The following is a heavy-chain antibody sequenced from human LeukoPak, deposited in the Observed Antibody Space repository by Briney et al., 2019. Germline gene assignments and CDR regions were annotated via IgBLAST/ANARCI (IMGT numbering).Heavy chain of an antibody. CDR1: GYTFTSYG. Sequence: ASVKVSCKASGYTFTSYGISWVRQAPGQGREWMGWISAYNGNTNYAQKLQGRVTMTTDTSTSTAYMELRSLRSDDTAVYYCARLSGWYPKVEFYYFDYWGQGTLVTVSS. J-gene: IGHJ4*02. V-gene: IGHV1-18*01. D-gene: IGHD6-19*01. CDR3: ARLSGWYPKVEFYYFDY. CDR2: ISAYNGNT.